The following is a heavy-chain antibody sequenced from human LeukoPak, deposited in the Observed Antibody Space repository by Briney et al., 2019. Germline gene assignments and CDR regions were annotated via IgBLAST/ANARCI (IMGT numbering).Heavy chain of an antibody. CDR2: IYYSGST. V-gene: IGHV4-39*07. J-gene: IGHJ5*02. D-gene: IGHD6-13*01. CDR3: ARGVPTYSSSWYGSSVNWFDP. Sequence: SETLSLTCTVSGGSISNSNYYWGWIRQPPGKGLEWIGSIYYSGSTYYNPSLKSRVTISVDTSKNQFSLKLSSVTAADTAVYYCARGVPTYSSSWYGSSVNWFDPWGQGTLVTVSS. CDR1: GGSISNSNYY.